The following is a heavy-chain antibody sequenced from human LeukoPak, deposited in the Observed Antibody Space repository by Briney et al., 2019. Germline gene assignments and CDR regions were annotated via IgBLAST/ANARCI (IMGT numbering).Heavy chain of an antibody. CDR3: EKDPKPLGYCSGGSCYSYYYYYYGMDV. Sequence: RSSKIACAPSGLTFRSCGMHWVRQALRKGLEWLAVMSYDGSNKYYADSVKCRFTISRDNSKNPLYLQMNRLRAEDTAVYYCEKDPKPLGYCSGGSCYSYYYYYYGMDVWGQGTTVSVSS. CDR2: MSYDGSNK. J-gene: IGHJ6*02. V-gene: IGHV3-30*18. D-gene: IGHD2-15*01. CDR1: GLTFRSCG.